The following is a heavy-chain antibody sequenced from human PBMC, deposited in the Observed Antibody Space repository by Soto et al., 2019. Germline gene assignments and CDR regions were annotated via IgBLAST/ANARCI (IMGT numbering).Heavy chain of an antibody. J-gene: IGHJ4*02. D-gene: IGHD6-13*01. V-gene: IGHV3-66*01. CDR1: EFTVSSNY. CDR3: ATIPWGSSSPIDY. Sequence: EVQLVESGGGLVQPGGSLRLSCAASEFTVSSNYMSWVRQAPGKGLEWVAVIYSGGSTYYADSVKGRFTITRDNSTNTVYLQMNSLRAEDTAVYYCATIPWGSSSPIDYWGKGTLVTVSS. CDR2: IYSGGST.